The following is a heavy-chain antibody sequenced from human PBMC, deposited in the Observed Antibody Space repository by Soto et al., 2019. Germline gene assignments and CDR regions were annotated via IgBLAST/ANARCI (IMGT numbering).Heavy chain of an antibody. Sequence: EASVKVSCKASGGTFSSYAISWVRQAPGQGLEWMGGIIPIFGTANYAQKFQGRVTITADESTSTAYMELSSLRSEDTAVYYCAGPTVTNSDYYYPGMDVWGQGTTVTVSS. J-gene: IGHJ6*02. CDR2: IIPIFGTA. V-gene: IGHV1-69*13. D-gene: IGHD4-4*01. CDR3: AGPTVTNSDYYYPGMDV. CDR1: GGTFSSYA.